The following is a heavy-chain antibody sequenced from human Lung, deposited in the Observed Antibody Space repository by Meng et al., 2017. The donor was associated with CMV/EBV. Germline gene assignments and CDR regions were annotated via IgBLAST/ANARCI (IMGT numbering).Heavy chain of an antibody. CDR1: GFTFSDYY. J-gene: IGHJ4*02. V-gene: IGHV3-11*01. CDR2: ISSSGTTI. D-gene: IGHD3-22*01. CDR3: ARERADYYDTKQTLDY. Sequence: GGSXRLXCAASGFTFSDYYMSWIRQAPGKGLEWVSYISSSGTTIYYADSVKGRFTISRDNAKNSLYLQMNSLRDEDTAVYYCARERADYYDTKQTLDYWGLAXLVTVSS.